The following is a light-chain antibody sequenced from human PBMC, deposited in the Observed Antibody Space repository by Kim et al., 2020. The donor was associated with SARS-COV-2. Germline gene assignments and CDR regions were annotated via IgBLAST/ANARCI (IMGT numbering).Light chain of an antibody. V-gene: IGKV3-20*01. CDR3: QQYDSSPGT. CDR2: GAS. J-gene: IGKJ1*01. Sequence: SRGESATPSGRASQRDRTSYLAWYQQKPGQAPRLLIYGASSRATGIPYRFSGSGSGTDFTLTISRLEPEDLAAYYCQQYDSSPGTFGQGTKVDIK. CDR1: QRDRTSY.